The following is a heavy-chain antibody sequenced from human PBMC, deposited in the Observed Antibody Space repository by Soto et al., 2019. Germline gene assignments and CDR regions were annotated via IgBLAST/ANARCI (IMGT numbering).Heavy chain of an antibody. CDR2: INHSGST. CDR3: ASGLLRFLEWLSPRHYYYGMDV. CDR1: GGSFSGYY. J-gene: IGHJ6*02. Sequence: SETLSLTCAVYGGSFSGYYWSWIRQPPGKGLEWIGEINHSGSTNYNPSLKSRVTISVDTSKNQFSLKLSSVTAADTAVYYCASGLLRFLEWLSPRHYYYGMDVWGQGTTVTVSS. D-gene: IGHD3-3*01. V-gene: IGHV4-34*01.